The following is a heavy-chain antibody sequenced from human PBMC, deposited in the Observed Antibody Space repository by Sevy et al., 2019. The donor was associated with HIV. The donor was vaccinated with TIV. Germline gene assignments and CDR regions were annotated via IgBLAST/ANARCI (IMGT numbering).Heavy chain of an antibody. Sequence: SETLSLTCTVSGDSISSYYWNWIRQPPGKGLEWIGYLFYSGSTNYNPSLKSRVTISVDTTKNQVSLKVRSVTAADTAVYYCARGIAAPRGMDVWGQGTTVTVSS. V-gene: IGHV4-59*01. J-gene: IGHJ6*02. CDR2: LFYSGST. CDR3: ARGIAAPRGMDV. D-gene: IGHD6-13*01. CDR1: GDSISSYY.